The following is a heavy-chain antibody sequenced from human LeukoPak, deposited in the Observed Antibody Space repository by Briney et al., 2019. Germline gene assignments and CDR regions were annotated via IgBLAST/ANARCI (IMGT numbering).Heavy chain of an antibody. CDR2: ISYDGSKK. CDR1: GFTFSSYG. D-gene: IGHD3-10*01. CDR3: ANKRSEETKQHHHGSGSYFNPWYYGMDV. V-gene: IGHV3-30*18. Sequence: PGRSLRLSCAASGFTFSSYGMHWVRQPQGEGLEWVAVISYDGSKKSSAESVKGRFTISRDNSKNTLYLQMNSLRSEDTAVYYCANKRSEETKQHHHGSGSYFNPWYYGMDVWGQGTKVSVSS. J-gene: IGHJ6*02.